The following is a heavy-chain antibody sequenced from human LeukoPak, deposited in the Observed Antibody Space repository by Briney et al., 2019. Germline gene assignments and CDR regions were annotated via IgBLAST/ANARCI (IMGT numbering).Heavy chain of an antibody. Sequence: GGSLRLSCAASGFTFSGSAMHWVRQASGKGLEWVGRIRSKANRYATAYAASVKGRFTISRDDSKNTAYLQMNSLKTEDTAVYYCTRRQQWLAFDYWGQGTLVTVSS. V-gene: IGHV3-73*01. J-gene: IGHJ4*02. CDR3: TRRQQWLAFDY. CDR2: IRSKANRYAT. CDR1: GFTFSGSA. D-gene: IGHD6-19*01.